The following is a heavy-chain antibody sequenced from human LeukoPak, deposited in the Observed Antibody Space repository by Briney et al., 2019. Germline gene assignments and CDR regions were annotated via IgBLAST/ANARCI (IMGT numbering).Heavy chain of an antibody. V-gene: IGHV3-21*04. CDR1: GFTFSTYS. CDR2: ISSSSTYI. CDR3: ARVPYYYYMDV. Sequence: GGSLRLSCAASGFTFSTYSMNWVRQAPGKGLEWVSSISSSSTYIYYADSVKGRFTISRDNSKNTLYLQMNSLRAEDTAVYYCARVPYYYYMDVWGKGTTVTISS. J-gene: IGHJ6*03. D-gene: IGHD2-2*01.